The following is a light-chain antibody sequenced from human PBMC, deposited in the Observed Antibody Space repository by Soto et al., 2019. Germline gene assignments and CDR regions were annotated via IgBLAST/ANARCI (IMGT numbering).Light chain of an antibody. Sequence: EIVLTQSPATLSVSPGESATLSCRASQNVNTNLAWYQQRPGQAPRLLIFRASTRAPGIPVRFSGSASGTAFTLTISGLQSEDFAVYYCQQCNNWSPDTWTFGQGTKVEI. J-gene: IGKJ1*01. V-gene: IGKV3-15*01. CDR2: RAS. CDR3: QQCNNWSPDTWT. CDR1: QNVNTN.